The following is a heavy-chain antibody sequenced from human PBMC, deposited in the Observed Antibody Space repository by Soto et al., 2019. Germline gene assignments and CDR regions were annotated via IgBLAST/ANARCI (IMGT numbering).Heavy chain of an antibody. D-gene: IGHD3-10*01. V-gene: IGHV3-23*01. Sequence: EVQLLESGGGLVQPGGSLRLSCAASGFTFSSYAMSWVRQAPGKGLEWVSAISGSGGSTYYADSVKGRFTISRDNSKNTLYLHMNSLRAEDTAVYYCAKGSAFYYYGSGSYYNPPNYFYYMDVWGKGTTVTVSS. CDR1: GFTFSSYA. J-gene: IGHJ6*03. CDR3: AKGSAFYYYGSGSYYNPPNYFYYMDV. CDR2: ISGSGGST.